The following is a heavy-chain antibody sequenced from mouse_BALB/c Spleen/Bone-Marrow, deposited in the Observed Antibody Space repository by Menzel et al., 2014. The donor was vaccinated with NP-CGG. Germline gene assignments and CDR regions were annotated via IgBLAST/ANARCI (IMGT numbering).Heavy chain of an antibody. J-gene: IGHJ4*01. Sequence: DVQLVESGGGLVKPGGSLKLSCAASGFTFSDYYMYWVRRTPEKRLEWVATISDGGSYTYYPDSVKGRFTISRDNAKNNLYLQMSSLKSEDTAMYYCARYGSSPYAMDYWGQGTSVTVSS. CDR1: GFTFSDYY. D-gene: IGHD1-1*01. CDR2: ISDGGSYT. CDR3: ARYGSSPYAMDY. V-gene: IGHV5-4*02.